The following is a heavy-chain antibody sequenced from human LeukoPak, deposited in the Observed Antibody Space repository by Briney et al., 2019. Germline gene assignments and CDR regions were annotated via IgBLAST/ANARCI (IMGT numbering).Heavy chain of an antibody. D-gene: IGHD6-19*01. Sequence: GSLRLSCAASGFTFSSYAMSWIRQPPGKGLEWIGEINHSGSTNYNPSLKSRVTISVDTSKNQFSLKLSSVTAADTAVYYCARVPLGYSSGWYRNYYFDYWGQGTLVTVSS. V-gene: IGHV4-34*01. J-gene: IGHJ4*02. CDR1: GFTFSSYA. CDR2: INHSGST. CDR3: ARVPLGYSSGWYRNYYFDY.